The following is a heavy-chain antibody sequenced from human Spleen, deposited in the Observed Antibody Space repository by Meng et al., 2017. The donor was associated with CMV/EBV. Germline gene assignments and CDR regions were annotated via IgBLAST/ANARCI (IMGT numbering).Heavy chain of an antibody. D-gene: IGHD3-3*01. CDR1: GGSITSSNW. Sequence: SETLSLTCDVFGGSITSSNWWSWVRQSPGRGLEWIGEIYHTGRTNYNPSLKSRVTISVDKSENHFSLKLRSATAADTAVYYCARGPTLRGQYYHFDIPGAWFDPWGQGTLVTVSS. CDR3: ARGPTLRGQYYHFDIPGAWFDP. CDR2: IYHTGRT. J-gene: IGHJ5*02. V-gene: IGHV4-4*02.